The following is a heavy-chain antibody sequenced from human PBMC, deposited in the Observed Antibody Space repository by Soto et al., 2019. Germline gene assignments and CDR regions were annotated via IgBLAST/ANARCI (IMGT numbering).Heavy chain of an antibody. CDR2: ISYDGSNK. CDR1: GFTFSSYA. Sequence: LRLSCAASGFTFSSYAMHWVRQAPGKGLEWVAVISYDGSNKYYADSVKGRFTISRDNSKNTLYLQMNSLRAEDTAVYYCARARGSYYDSSGYKVMSGYLVYWGQGTLVTVSS. CDR3: ARARGSYYDSSGYKVMSGYLVY. J-gene: IGHJ4*02. D-gene: IGHD3-22*01. V-gene: IGHV3-30-3*01.